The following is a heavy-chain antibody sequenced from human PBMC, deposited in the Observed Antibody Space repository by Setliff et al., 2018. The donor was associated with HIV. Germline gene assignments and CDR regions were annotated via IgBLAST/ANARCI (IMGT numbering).Heavy chain of an antibody. CDR3: ARRRGPMVRGVDASPSYYLDY. Sequence: PSETLSLTCAVYGAPFSGFYWSWIRQTPGRVMEWIGEINYSRVTNYNPTLTSRVTISVDTSKNQFSLRLTSVRAGDTAVYYCARRRGPMVRGVDASPSYYLDYWGQGSRVTVSS. D-gene: IGHD3-10*01. V-gene: IGHV4-34*01. CDR2: INYSRVT. CDR1: GAPFSGFY. J-gene: IGHJ4*02.